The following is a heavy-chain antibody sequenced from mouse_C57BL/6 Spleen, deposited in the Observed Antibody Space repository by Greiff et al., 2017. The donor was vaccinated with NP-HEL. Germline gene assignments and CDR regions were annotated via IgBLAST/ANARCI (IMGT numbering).Heavy chain of an antibody. D-gene: IGHD1-1*01. Sequence: QVQLQQPGAELVKPGASVKMSCKASGYTFTSYWITWVKQRPGQGLEWIGDIYPGSGSTNYNEKFKSKATRTVDTSSSTAYMQLSSLTSEDSAVYYCARTGDYGSSYVFDYWGQGTTLTVSS. V-gene: IGHV1-55*01. CDR3: ARTGDYGSSYVFDY. CDR1: GYTFTSYW. J-gene: IGHJ2*01. CDR2: IYPGSGST.